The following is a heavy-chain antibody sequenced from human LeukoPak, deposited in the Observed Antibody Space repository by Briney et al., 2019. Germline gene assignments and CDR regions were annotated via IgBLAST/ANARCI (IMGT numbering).Heavy chain of an antibody. CDR3: AKGKGTAAAGHFDY. J-gene: IGHJ4*02. Sequence: GGSLRLSCAASGFTFDDYAMHWVRQAPGKGLEWVSGISWNSGSIGYADSVKGRFTISRDNAKNSLYLQMNSLRAEDTALYYCAKGKGTAAAGHFDYWGQGTLVTVSS. V-gene: IGHV3-9*01. CDR1: GFTFDDYA. CDR2: ISWNSGSI. D-gene: IGHD6-13*01.